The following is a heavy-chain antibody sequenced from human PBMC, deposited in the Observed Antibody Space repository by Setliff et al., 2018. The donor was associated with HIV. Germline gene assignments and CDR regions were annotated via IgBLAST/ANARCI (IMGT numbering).Heavy chain of an antibody. J-gene: IGHJ4*02. CDR1: GFNVNNKY. D-gene: IGHD2-21*01. CDR3: ATYAGNGGGKGY. CDR2: TYSSGST. Sequence: SETLRLSCAASGFNVNNKYMSWIRQPAGKGLEWIGQTYSSGSTKCNPSLKSRVTISVDTSKNQFSLTLSSVTAADTAMYYCATYAGNGGGKGYWGQGTLVTVSS. V-gene: IGHV4-4*07.